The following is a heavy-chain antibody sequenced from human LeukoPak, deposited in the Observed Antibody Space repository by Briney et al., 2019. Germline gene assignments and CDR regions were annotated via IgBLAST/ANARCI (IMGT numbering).Heavy chain of an antibody. CDR1: GFTFSSYS. D-gene: IGHD3-22*01. CDR2: ISSSSSYI. J-gene: IGHJ4*02. V-gene: IGHV3-21*01. CDR3: ARVWDPYYYDSSGYPDY. Sequence: GGSLRLSCAASGFTFSSYSMNWVRQAPGKGLEWASSISSSSSYIYYADSVKGRFTISRDNAKNSLYLQMNSLRAEDTAVYYCARVWDPYYYDSSGYPDYWGQGTLVAVSS.